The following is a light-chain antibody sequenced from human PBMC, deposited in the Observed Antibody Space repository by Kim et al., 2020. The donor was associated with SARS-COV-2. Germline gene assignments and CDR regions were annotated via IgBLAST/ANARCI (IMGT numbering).Light chain of an antibody. Sequence: PGKTAKITCSRNNRESKNVNWYQQTPGQAPVLVIYDDDGRPSGIPERISGSKSGNTATLTVSTVEAGDEADYYCQLWDSSSDHPLMFGGGTQLTVL. CDR1: NRESKN. CDR2: DDD. CDR3: QLWDSSSDHPLM. J-gene: IGLJ3*02. V-gene: IGLV3-21*03.